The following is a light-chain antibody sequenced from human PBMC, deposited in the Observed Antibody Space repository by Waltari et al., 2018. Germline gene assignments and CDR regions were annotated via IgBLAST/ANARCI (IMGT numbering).Light chain of an antibody. Sequence: SYELTQPPSVSVSPGHTARIPCPGDALPKKSAYWYQQKSGQAPLLVIYEDNKRPSGIPERFSGSSSGTMATLTISGAQVEDESDYYCYSTDTSANDRGVFGGGTKLTVL. V-gene: IGLV3-10*01. CDR3: YSTDTSANDRGV. J-gene: IGLJ2*01. CDR2: EDN. CDR1: ALPKKS.